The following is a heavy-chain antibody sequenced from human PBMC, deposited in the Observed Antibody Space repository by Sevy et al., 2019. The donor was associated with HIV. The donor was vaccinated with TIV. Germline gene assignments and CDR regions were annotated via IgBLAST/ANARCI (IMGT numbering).Heavy chain of an antibody. J-gene: IGHJ4*02. Sequence: GGSLRLSCATSGFIFSNYAMHWIRQAPGKGLEWVAVIWYDGTDKYYADSVQGRFTISRENSKNTLYLQMNSLRVEDTAVYYCARYWGRDGHSIDYWGQGTLVTFSS. CDR1: GFIFSNYA. CDR2: IWYDGTDK. V-gene: IGHV3-33*01. CDR3: ARYWGRDGHSIDY. D-gene: IGHD3-16*01.